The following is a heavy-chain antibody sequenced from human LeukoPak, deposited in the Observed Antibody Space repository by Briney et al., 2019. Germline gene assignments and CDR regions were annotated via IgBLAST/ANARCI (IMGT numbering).Heavy chain of an antibody. J-gene: IGHJ4*02. CDR1: GFDFEDYM. CDR3: ARGGYGGVFDY. V-gene: IGHV3-43D*04. CDR2: ISWDGGTT. D-gene: IGHD4-23*01. Sequence: SGGSLRLSCAASGFDFEDYMMHWVRQVPGKGLEWVSLISWDGGTTNYADSVKGRFTISRDNSKNSLYFLMNDLTAEDTAFYYCARGGYGGVFDYWGQGTLVTVSS.